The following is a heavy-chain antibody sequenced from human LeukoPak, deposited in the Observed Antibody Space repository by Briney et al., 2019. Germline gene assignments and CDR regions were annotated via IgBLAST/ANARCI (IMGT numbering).Heavy chain of an antibody. CDR2: IRYDGSNK. CDR1: GFTFSSYG. J-gene: IGHJ4*02. V-gene: IGHV3-30*02. D-gene: IGHD3-22*01. Sequence: GGSLRLSCAASGFTFSSYGMHWVRQALGKGLEWVAFIRYDGSNKYYADSVKGRFTISRDNSKNTLYLQMNSLRAEDTAVYYCAKDRGSSGYCQYWGQGTLVTVSS. CDR3: AKDRGSSGYCQY.